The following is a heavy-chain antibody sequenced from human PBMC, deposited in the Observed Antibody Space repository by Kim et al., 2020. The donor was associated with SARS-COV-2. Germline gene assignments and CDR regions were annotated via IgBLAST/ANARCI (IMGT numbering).Heavy chain of an antibody. J-gene: IGHJ5*02. D-gene: IGHD3-16*02. Sequence: SETLSLTCTVSGGSISSYYWSWIRQPPGKGLEWIGYIYYSGSTNYNPSLKSRVTISVDTSKNQFSLKLSSVTAADTAVYYCARDRSPTYYDYVWGSYRYTGWFDPWGQGTLVTVSS. V-gene: IGHV4-59*13. CDR1: GGSISSYY. CDR3: ARDRSPTYYDYVWGSYRYTGWFDP. CDR2: IYYSGST.